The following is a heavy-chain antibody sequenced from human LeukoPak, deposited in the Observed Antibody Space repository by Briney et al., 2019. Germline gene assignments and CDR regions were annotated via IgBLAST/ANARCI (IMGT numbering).Heavy chain of an antibody. V-gene: IGHV1-24*01. CDR3: ARDIGPRRITMVRGVIAGLGAFDI. CDR2: FDPEDGET. D-gene: IGHD3-10*01. Sequence: GASVKASCKVSGYTLTELSMHWVRQAPGKGLEWMGGFDPEDGETIYAQKFQGRVTITTDESTSTAYMELSSLRSEDTAVYYCARDIGPRRITMVRGVIAGLGAFDIWGQGTMVTVSS. J-gene: IGHJ3*02. CDR1: GYTLTELS.